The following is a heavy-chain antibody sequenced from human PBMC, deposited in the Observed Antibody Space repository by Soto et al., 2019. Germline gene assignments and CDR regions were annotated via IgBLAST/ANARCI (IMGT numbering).Heavy chain of an antibody. CDR2: ISWDGGST. CDR3: AKDIGADSGSYFLAYYYYGMDV. V-gene: IGHV3-43*01. D-gene: IGHD1-26*01. Sequence: GGSLRLSCAASGFTFDDYTMHWVRQAPGKGLEWVSLISWDGGSTYYADSVKGRFTISRDNSENSLYLQMNSLRTEDTALYYCAKDIGADSGSYFLAYYYYGMDVWGQGTTVTVSS. J-gene: IGHJ6*02. CDR1: GFTFDDYT.